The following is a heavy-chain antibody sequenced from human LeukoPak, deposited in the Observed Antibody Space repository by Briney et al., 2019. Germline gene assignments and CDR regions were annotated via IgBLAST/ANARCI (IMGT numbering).Heavy chain of an antibody. CDR2: INPNSGGT. V-gene: IGHV1-2*06. Sequence: ASVKVSCKASGYTFTGYYMHWVRQAPGQGLEWMGRINPNSGGTNYAQKFQGRVTMTRDTSISTAYMELSRLRPDDTAVYYCARARGTSGSYFREDFDYWGQGTLVTVSS. CDR1: GYTFTGYY. J-gene: IGHJ4*02. CDR3: ARARGTSGSYFREDFDY. D-gene: IGHD3-10*01.